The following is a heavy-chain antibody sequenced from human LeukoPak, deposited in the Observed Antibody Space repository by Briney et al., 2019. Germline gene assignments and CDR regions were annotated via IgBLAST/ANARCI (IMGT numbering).Heavy chain of an antibody. CDR2: MNPNSGNT. CDR3: ARLGYNAPRYYYGMDV. D-gene: IGHD1-14*01. CDR1: GYTFTSYY. Sequence: ASVKVSCKASGYTFTSYYMHWVRQAPGQGLEWMGWMNPNSGNTGYAQKFQGRVTMTRNTSISTAYMELSSLRSEDTAVYYCARLGYNAPRYYYGMDVWGQGTTVTVSS. V-gene: IGHV1-8*02. J-gene: IGHJ6*02.